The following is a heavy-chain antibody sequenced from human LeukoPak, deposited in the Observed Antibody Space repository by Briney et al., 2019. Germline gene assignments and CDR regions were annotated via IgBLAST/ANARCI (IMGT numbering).Heavy chain of an antibody. D-gene: IGHD2-2*01. CDR2: ISGSGGST. CDR3: AKIVVVPAAIYWDAFDI. Sequence: PGGSLRLSCAASGFTFSSYAMSWVRQAPGKGLERVSAISGSGGSTYYADSVKGRFTISRDNSKNTLYLQMNSLRAEDTAVYYCAKIVVVPAAIYWDAFDIWGQGTMVTVSS. V-gene: IGHV3-23*01. CDR1: GFTFSSYA. J-gene: IGHJ3*02.